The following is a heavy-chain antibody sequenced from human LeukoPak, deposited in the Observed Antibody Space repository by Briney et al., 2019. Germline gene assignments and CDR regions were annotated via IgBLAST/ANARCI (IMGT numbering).Heavy chain of an antibody. D-gene: IGHD3-22*01. CDR1: GFTFSSYA. J-gene: IGHJ4*02. CDR3: AKARYYYDSSGGFDY. Sequence: PGGSLRLSCAASGFTFSSYAMSWVRQAPGKGLEWVSAISGSGGSTYYADSVKGRFTISRDNSKNTLYLQMNSLRAEDTAVYYCAKARYYYDSSGGFDYWGQGTLVTVSS. CDR2: ISGSGGST. V-gene: IGHV3-23*01.